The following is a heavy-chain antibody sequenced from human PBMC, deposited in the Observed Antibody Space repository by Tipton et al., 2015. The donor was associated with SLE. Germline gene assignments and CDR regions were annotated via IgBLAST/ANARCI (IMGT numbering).Heavy chain of an antibody. V-gene: IGHV1-18*01. CDR2: ISAYNGNT. CDR3: ARECSGTGCLDY. D-gene: IGHD2-8*02. CDR1: GYTFTSYG. Sequence: QSGPEVKKPGASVKVSCKASGYTFTSYGISWVRQAPGQGLEWMGWISAYNGNTNYAQKLQGRVSMTTDTSTSTTYMALRSPRSDDTAIYYCARECSGTGCLDYWGQGTLVTVSS. J-gene: IGHJ4*02.